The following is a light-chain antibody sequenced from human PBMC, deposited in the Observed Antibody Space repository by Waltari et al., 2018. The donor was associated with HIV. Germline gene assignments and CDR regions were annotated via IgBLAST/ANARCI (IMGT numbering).Light chain of an antibody. Sequence: SYVLTQPPSVSVAPGQTARITCGGNKIGNKSVHWYQQKPGQAPGLVVNDDSDRPSGIPERFSGSNAGNTATLTISRVEAGDEADYVCQVWDSSSDLVVFGGGTKLTVL. CDR2: DDS. CDR3: QVWDSSSDLVV. CDR1: KIGNKS. V-gene: IGLV3-21*02. J-gene: IGLJ2*01.